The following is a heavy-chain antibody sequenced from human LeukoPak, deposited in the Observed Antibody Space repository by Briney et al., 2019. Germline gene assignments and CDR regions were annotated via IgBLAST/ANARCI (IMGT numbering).Heavy chain of an antibody. V-gene: IGHV3-66*01. J-gene: IGHJ4*02. CDR3: ARDSRVSSGWYGLSDY. Sequence: PGGSLRLSCAASGFTVSSDYMSWVRRAPGKGLEWVSVIYSGGSTYYADSVKGRFTISRDNSKNTLYLQMNSLGAEDTAVYYCARDSRVSSGWYGLSDYWGQGTLVTVSS. CDR2: IYSGGST. CDR1: GFTVSSDY. D-gene: IGHD6-19*01.